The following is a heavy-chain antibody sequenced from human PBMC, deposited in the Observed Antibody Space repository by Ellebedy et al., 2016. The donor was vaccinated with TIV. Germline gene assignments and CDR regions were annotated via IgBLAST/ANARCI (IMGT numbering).Heavy chain of an antibody. CDR2: VYYSGSP. CDR3: ARTDPWQPIDD. J-gene: IGHJ4*02. V-gene: IGHV4-39*01. Sequence: MLSETLSLTCGVSGGSVSSTRYYWAWIRQPPGKGLEWIGSVYYSGSPYYNPSFKSRFTLSADTSKNQFSLNLRTVTAADTAVYYCARTDPWQPIDDWGQGILVSVSS. CDR1: GGSVSSTRYY. D-gene: IGHD2-21*02.